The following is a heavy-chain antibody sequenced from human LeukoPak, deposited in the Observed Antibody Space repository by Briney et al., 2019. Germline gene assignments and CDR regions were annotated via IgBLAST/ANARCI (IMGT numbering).Heavy chain of an antibody. V-gene: IGHV4-4*07. CDR2: IYSSGST. J-gene: IGHJ5*01. Sequence: SETLSLTCTVSGGSINSYYWSWIRQPAGKGLEWIGRIYSSGSTNYNPSLKSRVTMSVDTSKNQFSLKLSSVTAADSALYYCARDITIFGFDSWGQGALVTVSS. CDR3: ARDITIFGFDS. CDR1: GGSINSYY. D-gene: IGHD3-3*01.